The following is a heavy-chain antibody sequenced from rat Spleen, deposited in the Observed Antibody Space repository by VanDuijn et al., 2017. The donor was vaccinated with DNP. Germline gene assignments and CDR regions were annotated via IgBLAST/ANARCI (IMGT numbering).Heavy chain of an antibody. CDR3: ATGWVFDY. V-gene: IGHV5-31*01. Sequence: EVQLVESGGGQVQPGGSLTLSCAASGFTLNKYWMTWVRQAPGKGLEWIASIINSGGNTYYPESVRGRFTISRDDAKNSLYLQMNSLRSEDTATYYCATGWVFDYWGQGVMVTVSS. J-gene: IGHJ2*01. CDR1: GFTLNKYW. D-gene: IGHD1-7*01. CDR2: IINSGGNT.